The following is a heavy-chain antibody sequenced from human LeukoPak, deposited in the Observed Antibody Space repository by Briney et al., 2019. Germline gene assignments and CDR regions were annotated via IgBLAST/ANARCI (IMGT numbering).Heavy chain of an antibody. J-gene: IGHJ3*02. CDR1: GYSFTSYW. Sequence: KHGESLKISCKGSGYSFTSYWIGWMRQMPGKGLEWMGIIYPGDCDTRYSPSFQGQVTISADKSISTAYLQWSSLKASDTAMYYCARRQDSSGYSNAFDIWGQGTMVSVSS. D-gene: IGHD3-22*01. V-gene: IGHV5-51*01. CDR2: IYPGDCDT. CDR3: ARRQDSSGYSNAFDI.